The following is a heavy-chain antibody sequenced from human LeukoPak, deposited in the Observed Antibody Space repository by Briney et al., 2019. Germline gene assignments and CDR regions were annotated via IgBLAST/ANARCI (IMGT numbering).Heavy chain of an antibody. V-gene: IGHV3-30*04. J-gene: IGHJ4*02. D-gene: IGHD2-2*01. CDR1: GFTFSSYA. Sequence: GGSLRLSCAASGFTFSSYAMHWVRQAPGKGLEWVAVISYDGSNKYYADSVKGRFTISRDNSKNTLYLQMNSLRAEDTAVYYCARAGGSTTIVVVPAAHFDYWGQGTLVTVSS. CDR2: ISYDGSNK. CDR3: ARAGGSTTIVVVPAAHFDY.